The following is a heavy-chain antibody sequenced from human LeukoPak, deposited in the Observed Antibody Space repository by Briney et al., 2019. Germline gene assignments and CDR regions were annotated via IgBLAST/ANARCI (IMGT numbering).Heavy chain of an antibody. CDR2: ISSSSSYM. V-gene: IGHV3-21*01. CDR1: GFTFSSYA. D-gene: IGHD2-21*01. Sequence: GGSLRLSCAASGFTFSSYAMSWVRQAPGKGLEWVSSISSSSSYMYYADSLKGRFTISGDNAKNSLYLQMDSLRAENTAVYYCARFAYCGGDCYYFDYWGQGTLVTVSS. J-gene: IGHJ4*02. CDR3: ARFAYCGGDCYYFDY.